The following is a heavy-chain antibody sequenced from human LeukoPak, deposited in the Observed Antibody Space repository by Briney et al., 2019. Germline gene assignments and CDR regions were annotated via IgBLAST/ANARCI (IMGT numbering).Heavy chain of an antibody. CDR1: GYTFTSYD. CDR3: ARDLAVLLWFGELLQDWFDP. V-gene: IGHV1-8*01. CDR2: MNPNSGNT. D-gene: IGHD3-10*01. J-gene: IGHJ5*02. Sequence: ASVKVSCKASGYTFTSYDINWVRQATGQGLEWMGWMNPNSGNTGYAQKLQGRVTMTTDTSTSTAYMELRSLRSDDTAVYYCARDLAVLLWFGELLQDWFDPWGQGTLVTVSS.